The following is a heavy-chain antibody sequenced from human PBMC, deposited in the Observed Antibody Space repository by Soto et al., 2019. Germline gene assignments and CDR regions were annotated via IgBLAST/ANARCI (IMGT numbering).Heavy chain of an antibody. CDR2: ISAYNGNT. V-gene: IGHV1-18*04. J-gene: IGHJ4*02. CDR3: ARVGYCSGGSCYFGFDY. Sequence: ASVKVSCKASGYTFTSYGISWVRQAPGQGLEWMGWISAYNGNTNYAQKLQGRVTMTTDTSTGTAYMELRSLRSDDTAVYYCARVGYCSGGSCYFGFDYWGQGTLVTVSS. CDR1: GYTFTSYG. D-gene: IGHD2-15*01.